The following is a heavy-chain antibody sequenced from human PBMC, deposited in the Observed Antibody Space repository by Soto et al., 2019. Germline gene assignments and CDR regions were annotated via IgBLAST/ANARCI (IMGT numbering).Heavy chain of an antibody. J-gene: IGHJ4*01. CDR2: ISDTGKYI. D-gene: IGHD2-15*01. V-gene: IGHV3-21*02. Sequence: EVQLVESGGGLVEPGGSLRLSCAASGFTFRLYGLNWVRQAPGKGLEWVSSISDTGKYIYYADSVKGRFTISRDNARNSVYLQMNSMRSDATAVYYCARDVENAKHSSVYWGHGTLVTVSS. CDR3: ARDVENAKHSSVY. CDR1: GFTFRLYG.